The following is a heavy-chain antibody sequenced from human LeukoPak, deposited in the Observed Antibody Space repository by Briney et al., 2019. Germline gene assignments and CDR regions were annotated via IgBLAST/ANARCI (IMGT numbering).Heavy chain of an antibody. Sequence: SVKVTCKASGGTFSSYARSWVGQAPAQGREWMGRIIPILGIANYAQKFQGRVTITADKSTSTAYMELSSLRSEDTAVYYCARVGDSSGWYDYWGQGTLVTVSS. CDR2: IIPILGIA. J-gene: IGHJ4*02. CDR3: ARVGDSSGWYDY. V-gene: IGHV1-69*04. D-gene: IGHD6-19*01. CDR1: GGTFSSYA.